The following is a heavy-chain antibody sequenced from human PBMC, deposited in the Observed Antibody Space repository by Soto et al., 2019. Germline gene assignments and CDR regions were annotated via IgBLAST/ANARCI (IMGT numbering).Heavy chain of an antibody. CDR1: GGTFSSYA. CDR2: IIPIFGTA. J-gene: IGHJ6*02. V-gene: IGHV1-69*13. CDR3: AGYCSGGSCYRTDYYYGMDV. D-gene: IGHD2-15*01. Sequence: GASVKVSCKASGGTFSSYAISWVLQAPGQGLEWMGGIIPIFGTANYAQKFQGRVTITADESTSTAYMELSSLRSEDTAVYYCAGYCSGGSCYRTDYYYGMDVWGQGTTVTVSS.